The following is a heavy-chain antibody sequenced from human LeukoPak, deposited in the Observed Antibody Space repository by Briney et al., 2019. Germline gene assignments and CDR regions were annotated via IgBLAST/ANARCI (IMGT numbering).Heavy chain of an antibody. J-gene: IGHJ4*02. D-gene: IGHD6-13*01. CDR3: AREERGYSSSWYTER. CDR2: IYTSGST. Sequence: PSETLSLTCTVSGGSISSYYWSWIRQPAGKGLEWIGRIYTSGSTNYNPSLKSRVTMSVDTSKNQFSLKLSSVTAADTAVYYCAREERGYSSSWYTERWGQGTLVTVSS. V-gene: IGHV4-4*07. CDR1: GGSISSYY.